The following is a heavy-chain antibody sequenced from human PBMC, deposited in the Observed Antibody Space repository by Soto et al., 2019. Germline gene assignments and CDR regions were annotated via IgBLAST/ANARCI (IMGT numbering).Heavy chain of an antibody. CDR1: GFTFSSYA. V-gene: IGHV3-23*01. Sequence: GGSLRLSCAASGFTFSSYAMSWVRQAPGKGLEWVSAISGSGGSTYYADSVKGRFTISRDNSKNTLYLQMNSLRAEDTAVYYCAKLIASVVVPAAIYYWGQGTLVTVSS. CDR2: ISGSGGST. D-gene: IGHD2-2*01. J-gene: IGHJ4*02. CDR3: AKLIASVVVPAAIYY.